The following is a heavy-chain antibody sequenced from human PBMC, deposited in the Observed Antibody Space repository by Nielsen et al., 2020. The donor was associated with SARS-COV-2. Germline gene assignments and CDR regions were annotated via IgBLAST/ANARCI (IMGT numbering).Heavy chain of an antibody. V-gene: IGHV3-30-3*01. D-gene: IGHD1-26*01. J-gene: IGHJ6*02. CDR3: ASPAQGSSGTYYYYGLDV. Sequence: GESLKISCAASGFTFSNYAMDWVRQAPGKGLEWVAIISYDGANEYYAGSVKGQFTISRDNSKNTLYLQMNSLRTEDTAVYYCASPAQGSSGTYYYYGLDVWGQGTTVTVSS. CDR2: ISYDGANE. CDR1: GFTFSNYA.